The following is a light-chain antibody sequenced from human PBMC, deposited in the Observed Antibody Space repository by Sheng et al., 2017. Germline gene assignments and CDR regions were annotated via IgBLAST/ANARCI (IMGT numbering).Light chain of an antibody. CDR1: QSITNR. CDR3: HQYNSSPPWT. V-gene: IGKV3-20*01. Sequence: EIVMTQSPDTLSVSPGERATLSCRASQSITNRLAWYQHKPGRAPRLLIYDASRRATGIPDRFSGSGSGTDFTLTIRRLEPDDFAVYYCHQYNSSPPWTFGQGTKVEV. J-gene: IGKJ1*01. CDR2: DAS.